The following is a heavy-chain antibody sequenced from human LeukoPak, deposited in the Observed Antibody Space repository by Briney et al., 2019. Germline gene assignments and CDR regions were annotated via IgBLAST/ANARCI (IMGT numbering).Heavy chain of an antibody. V-gene: IGHV3-7*01. Sequence: GGSLRLSCAASGFTFSSYSMNWVRQAPGKGLEWVANIKQDGSEKYYVDSVKGRFTIARDNAKNSLYLQMNSLRAEDTAVYYCARLDDFWSGYWGNYYYYMDVWGKGTTVTVSS. CDR3: ARLDDFWSGYWGNYYYYMDV. D-gene: IGHD3-3*01. J-gene: IGHJ6*03. CDR2: IKQDGSEK. CDR1: GFTFSSYS.